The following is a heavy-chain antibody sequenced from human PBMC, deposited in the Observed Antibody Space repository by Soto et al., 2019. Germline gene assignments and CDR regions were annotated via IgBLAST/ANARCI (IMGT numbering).Heavy chain of an antibody. V-gene: IGHV3-21*01. CDR1: GFIFSDYT. CDR3: ARAKDYGDY. Sequence: EVHLVESGGGLVKPGGSLRLSCAASGFIFSDYTMNWVRQAPGKGLEWVSSITTRSTYIYYVDSVKGRLTISRDDAKTSLYLHMNSLGVEDTAVYYCARAKDYGDYWGQVTLVTVSS. CDR2: ITTRSTYI. J-gene: IGHJ4*02.